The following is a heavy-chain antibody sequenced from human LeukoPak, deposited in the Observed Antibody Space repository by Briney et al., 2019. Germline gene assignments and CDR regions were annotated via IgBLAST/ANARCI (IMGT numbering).Heavy chain of an antibody. Sequence: GRSLRLSCAASGFTFDDHAMHWVRQVPGKGPEWVAGIRWNSGNTGYVDSVKGRFTISRDNAKKSLYLQMNSLRAEDMALYYCAKDSYFFSMTGTFDIWGRGTMVAVSS. D-gene: IGHD3-9*01. CDR1: GFTFDDHA. V-gene: IGHV3-9*03. J-gene: IGHJ3*02. CDR3: AKDSYFFSMTGTFDI. CDR2: IRWNSGNT.